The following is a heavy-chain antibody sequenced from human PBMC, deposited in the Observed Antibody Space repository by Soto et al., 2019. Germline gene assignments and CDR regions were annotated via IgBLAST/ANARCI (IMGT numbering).Heavy chain of an antibody. V-gene: IGHV1-3*01. Sequence: GASVKVSCKASGYTFTSYSIQWERQAPGQGLEWMGWINAASGNTKNSQRFQGRVTFTRDTSASTAYMELSSLRSEDTAVYYCERERDIWSAYCFDKWGQGTQVTV. CDR2: INAASGNT. CDR3: ERERDIWSAYCFDK. J-gene: IGHJ4*02. CDR1: GYTFTSYS. D-gene: IGHD3-3*01.